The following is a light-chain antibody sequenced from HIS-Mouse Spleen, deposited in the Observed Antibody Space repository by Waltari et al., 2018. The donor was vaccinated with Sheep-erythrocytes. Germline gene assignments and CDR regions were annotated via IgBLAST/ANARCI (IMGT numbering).Light chain of an antibody. CDR1: ALPKQY. CDR3: QSADSSGTWV. Sequence: SYELTQPPSVSVSPGQTARITCSGDALPKQYASWYQQKPGQAPVLVIYKDSERPSGIPERFSGSSSGTTFTLTISGVQAEDEADYYCQSADSSGTWVFGGGTKLTVL. CDR2: KDS. J-gene: IGLJ3*02. V-gene: IGLV3-25*03.